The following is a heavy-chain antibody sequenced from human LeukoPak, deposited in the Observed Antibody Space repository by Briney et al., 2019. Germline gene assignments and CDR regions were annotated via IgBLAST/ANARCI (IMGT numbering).Heavy chain of an antibody. D-gene: IGHD1-26*01. CDR1: GFTFSSYA. CDR3: ARTQLPSKRNSPFDY. Sequence: PGGSLRLSCAASGFTFSSYAMHWVRQAPGKGLEWVAVISYDGSNKYYADSEKGRFTISRDNSKNTLYLQMNSLRAEDTAVYYCARTQLPSKRNSPFDYWGQGTLVTVSS. V-gene: IGHV3-30-3*01. CDR2: ISYDGSNK. J-gene: IGHJ4*02.